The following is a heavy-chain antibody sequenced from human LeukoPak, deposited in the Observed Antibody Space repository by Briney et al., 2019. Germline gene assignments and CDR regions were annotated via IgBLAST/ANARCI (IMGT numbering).Heavy chain of an antibody. D-gene: IGHD6-13*01. CDR2: IIPIFGTA. CDR3: ARDLAAAGSHPVSAFDI. V-gene: IGHV1-69*13. CDR1: GGTFSSYA. J-gene: IGHJ3*02. Sequence: GASVKVSCKASGGTFSSYAISWVRQAPGQGLEWMGGIIPIFGTAYYAQKFQGRVTITADESTSTAYMELSSLRSEDTAVYYCARDLAAAGSHPVSAFDIWGQGTMVTVSS.